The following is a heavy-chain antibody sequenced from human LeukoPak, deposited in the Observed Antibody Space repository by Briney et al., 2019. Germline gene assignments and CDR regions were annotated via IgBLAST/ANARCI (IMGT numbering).Heavy chain of an antibody. CDR1: GFTFSSYA. Sequence: GGSLRLSCAASGFTFSSYAMTWVRQAPGKGLEWVSYISSSGSTIYYADSVKGRFTISRDNAKNSLYLQMNSLRAEDTAVYYCARDPASGYDFWSGYYSYYYGMDVWGQRTTVTVSS. D-gene: IGHD3-3*01. V-gene: IGHV3-48*03. CDR3: ARDPASGYDFWSGYYSYYYGMDV. CDR2: ISSSGSTI. J-gene: IGHJ6*02.